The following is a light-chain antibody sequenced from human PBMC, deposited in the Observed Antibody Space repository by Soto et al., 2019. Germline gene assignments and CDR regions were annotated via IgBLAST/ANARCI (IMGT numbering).Light chain of an antibody. CDR3: QSYDSSLSGLYV. J-gene: IGLJ1*01. CDR2: GNS. CDR1: SSNIGAGYD. Sequence: QSVLTQPPSVSGAPGQRVTISCTGSSSNIGAGYDVHWYQQLPGTAPKPLIYGNSNRPSGVPDRFSGPQSGTSAPLATTGLQAEDEADYYCQSYDSSLSGLYVFGTGTKVTVL. V-gene: IGLV1-40*01.